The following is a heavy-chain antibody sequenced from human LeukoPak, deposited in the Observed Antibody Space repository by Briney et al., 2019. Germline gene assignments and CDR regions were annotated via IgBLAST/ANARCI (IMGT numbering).Heavy chain of an antibody. Sequence: GGSLRLSCAASGFTFSSYGMHWVRQAPGKGLEWVAVIWYDGSNKYYADSVKGRFTISRDNSKNTLYLQMNSLRAEDTAVYYCARDGGYSGYDADCWGQGTLVTVSS. D-gene: IGHD5-12*01. J-gene: IGHJ4*02. CDR3: ARDGGYSGYDADC. V-gene: IGHV3-33*01. CDR1: GFTFSSYG. CDR2: IWYDGSNK.